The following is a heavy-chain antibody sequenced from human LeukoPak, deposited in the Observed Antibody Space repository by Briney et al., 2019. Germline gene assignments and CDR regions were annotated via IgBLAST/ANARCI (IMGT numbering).Heavy chain of an antibody. V-gene: IGHV1-2*02. J-gene: IGHJ4*02. D-gene: IGHD2-2*01. CDR3: ARDLDSSTSR. CDR2: INPNSGGT. Sequence: EASVKVSCKASGYTFTGYYMHWVRQAPGQGLEWMGWINPNSGGTNYAQKFQGRVTMTRDMSISTAYMELSRLRSDDTAVYYCARDLDSSTSRWGQGTLVTVSS. CDR1: GYTFTGYY.